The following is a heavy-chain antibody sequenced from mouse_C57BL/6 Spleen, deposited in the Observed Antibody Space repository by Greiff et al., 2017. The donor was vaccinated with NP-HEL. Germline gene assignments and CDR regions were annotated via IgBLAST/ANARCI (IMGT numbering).Heavy chain of an antibody. CDR1: GFTFSDYG. D-gene: IGHD2-1*01. Sequence: EVKLVESGGGLVKPGGSLKLSCAASGFTFSDYGMHWVRQAPEKGLEWVAYISSGSSTIYYADTVKGRFTIPRDNAKNTLFLQMTSLRSEDTAMYYCARDGKGYFDVWGTGTTVTVSS. CDR3: ARDGKGYFDV. V-gene: IGHV5-17*01. J-gene: IGHJ1*03. CDR2: ISSGSSTI.